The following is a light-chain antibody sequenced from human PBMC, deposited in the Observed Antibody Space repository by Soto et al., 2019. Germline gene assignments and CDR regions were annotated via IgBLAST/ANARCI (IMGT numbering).Light chain of an antibody. J-gene: IGKJ5*01. CDR1: QDVGTY. V-gene: IGKV3D-11*01. CDR3: QQGGNWPVT. Sequence: VLTQSPVTLSLSPGERATLSCRASQDVGTYVAWYQVRGGQAPRLLISGASKRATGIPDRINGGGSGEDFILTIHSLESGDSAVYFCQQGGNWPVTFGDGTRVEIK. CDR2: GAS.